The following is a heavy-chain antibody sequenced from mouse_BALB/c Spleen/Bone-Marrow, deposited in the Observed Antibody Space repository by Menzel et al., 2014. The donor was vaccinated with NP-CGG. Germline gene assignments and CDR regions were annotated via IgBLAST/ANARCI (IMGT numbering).Heavy chain of an antibody. CDR2: ITYSVST. D-gene: IGHD1-1*01. Sequence: EVHLVESGPGLVKPSQPLSLTCTVTGYSITSDYAWNWNRQFPGNKLEWMGYITYSVSTSHNPSLKSRISITRDTSKNQFFLQLNSLSTEDTATYYCARSVVATRYFDYWGQGTSLTVSS. CDR1: GYSITSDYA. V-gene: IGHV3-2*02. CDR3: ARSVVATRYFDY. J-gene: IGHJ2*02.